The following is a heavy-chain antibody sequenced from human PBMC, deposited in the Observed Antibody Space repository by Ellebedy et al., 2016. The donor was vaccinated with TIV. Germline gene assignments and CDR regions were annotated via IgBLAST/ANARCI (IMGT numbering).Heavy chain of an antibody. Sequence: GESLKISCAASGFTFRSYWMSWVRRAPGKGLEWVASINQDGSEKYYVDSVKGRFTISRDNAKNSLYVQMNSLRAEDTAVYYCAREGAYGDYSQVSFPFDPWGQGTLLTVSS. V-gene: IGHV3-7*01. J-gene: IGHJ5*02. CDR3: AREGAYGDYSQVSFPFDP. CDR1: GFTFRSYW. D-gene: IGHD4-17*01. CDR2: INQDGSEK.